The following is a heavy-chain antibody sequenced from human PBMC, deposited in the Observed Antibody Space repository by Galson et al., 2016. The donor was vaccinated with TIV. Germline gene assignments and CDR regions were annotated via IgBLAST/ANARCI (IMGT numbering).Heavy chain of an antibody. CDR2: VKSNTDGGAT. CDR3: TTVVRSIPY. Sequence: SLRLSCAASGFSFSNAWMTWVRQAPGKGLEWVGRVKSNTDGGATDYGAPVKGRFTLSRDYSKNMLFLQMNSLKTVDTAVYYCTTVVRSIPYWGQGTLVTVSS. J-gene: IGHJ4*02. V-gene: IGHV3-15*01. CDR1: GFSFSNAW. D-gene: IGHD2-2*02.